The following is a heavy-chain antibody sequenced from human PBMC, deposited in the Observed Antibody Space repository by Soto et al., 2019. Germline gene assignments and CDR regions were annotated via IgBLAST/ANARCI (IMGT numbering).Heavy chain of an antibody. D-gene: IGHD4-17*01. CDR2: INPNSGGT. CDR1: GYTFTGYY. V-gene: IGHV1-2*04. CDR3: AREMGTRGYGDPEFDY. Sequence: QVQLVQSGAEVKKPGASVKVSCKASGYTFTGYYMHWVRQAPGQGLEWMGWINPNSGGTNYAQKFQGWVTMTRDTSISTAYMELSRLRSDDTAVYYCAREMGTRGYGDPEFDYWGQGTLVTVSS. J-gene: IGHJ4*02.